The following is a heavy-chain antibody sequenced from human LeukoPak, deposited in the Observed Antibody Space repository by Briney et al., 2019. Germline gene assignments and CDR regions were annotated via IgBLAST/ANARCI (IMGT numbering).Heavy chain of an antibody. Sequence: GGSLRLSCAASGFTFENYGRSWVRQAPGKGLEWVSGIKGNAASTGYADSVKGRFTISRDNAKKTLYLQMNSLTVEDTALYSCVRDLGYCSSTICYADYWGQGTPVSVSS. CDR1: GFTFENYG. CDR2: IKGNAAST. J-gene: IGHJ4*02. CDR3: VRDLGYCSSTICYADY. V-gene: IGHV3-20*04. D-gene: IGHD2-2*01.